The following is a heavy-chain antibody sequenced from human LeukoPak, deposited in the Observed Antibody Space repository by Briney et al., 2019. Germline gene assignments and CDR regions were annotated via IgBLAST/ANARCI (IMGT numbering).Heavy chain of an antibody. V-gene: IGHV4-34*01. CDR3: ARLGYYGSGSYYNFDY. Sequence: PSETLSLTCAVYGGSFSFYYWSWIRQSPGKGLEWIGEINESGSRNYNPSIKSRVTISVDTSKNQFSLKLSSVTAADTAVYYCARLGYYGSGSYYNFDYWGQGTLVTVSS. J-gene: IGHJ4*02. CDR1: GGSFSFYY. D-gene: IGHD3-10*01. CDR2: INESGSR.